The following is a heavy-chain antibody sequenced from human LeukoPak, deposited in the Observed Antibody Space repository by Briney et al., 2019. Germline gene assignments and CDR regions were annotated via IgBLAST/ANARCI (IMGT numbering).Heavy chain of an antibody. D-gene: IGHD2-2*01. Sequence: ASVKVSCKASGYTFTGYYMHWVRQAPGQGLEWMGWINPNSGGTNYAQKFQGRVTMTRDTSISTAYMELSRLRSDDTAVYYCARDLSRGGKDIVVVPAAPHGAFDIWGQGTMVTVS. V-gene: IGHV1-2*02. CDR2: INPNSGGT. CDR1: GYTFTGYY. CDR3: ARDLSRGGKDIVVVPAAPHGAFDI. J-gene: IGHJ3*02.